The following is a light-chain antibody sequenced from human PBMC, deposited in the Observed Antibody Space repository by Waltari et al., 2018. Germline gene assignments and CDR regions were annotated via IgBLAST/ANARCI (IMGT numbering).Light chain of an antibody. J-gene: IGKJ1*01. Sequence: EIVMTQSPATLSVSPGARTTLSCRASQSVSRNLARYQQKPGQAPRLLIYGAPNRATGIPARFSGSGTGTEFTLTISSMQSEDIAVYYCQQYNKWPPWTFGQGTKVEIK. V-gene: IGKV3-15*01. CDR2: GAP. CDR3: QQYNKWPPWT. CDR1: QSVSRN.